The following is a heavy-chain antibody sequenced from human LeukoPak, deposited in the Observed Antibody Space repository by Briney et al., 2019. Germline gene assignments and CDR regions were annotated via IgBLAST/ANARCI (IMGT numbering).Heavy chain of an antibody. D-gene: IGHD3-16*01. CDR3: ARGRAPSYGYFDY. CDR1: GFTFSSFW. Sequence: PGGSLRLSCAASGFTFSSFWMSWVRQVPGKGLEWVANIKQDGSEKYYVDSVKGRFTISRDNAKNSLYLQMISLRAEDTAVYYCARGRAPSYGYFDYWGQGTLVTVSS. CDR2: IKQDGSEK. J-gene: IGHJ4*02. V-gene: IGHV3-7*01.